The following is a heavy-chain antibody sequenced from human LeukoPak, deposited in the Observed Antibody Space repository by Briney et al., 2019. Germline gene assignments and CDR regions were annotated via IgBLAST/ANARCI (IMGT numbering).Heavy chain of an antibody. CDR3: ARTYCSGGSCYDY. CDR1: GGSISSSNW. J-gene: IGHJ4*02. CDR2: IYHSGST. Sequence: KASETLSLTCAVSGGSISSSNWWSWVRQPPGKGLGWVGEIYHSGSTNYNPSLKSRVTISVDKSKNQFSLKLSSVTAADTAVYYCARTYCSGGSCYDYWGQGTLVTVSS. V-gene: IGHV4-4*02. D-gene: IGHD2-15*01.